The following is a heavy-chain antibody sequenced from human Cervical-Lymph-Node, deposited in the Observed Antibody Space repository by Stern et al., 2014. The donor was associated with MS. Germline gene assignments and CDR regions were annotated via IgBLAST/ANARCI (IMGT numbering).Heavy chain of an antibody. CDR2: ISSSSSYT. V-gene: IGHV3-11*06. CDR1: GFTFSDYY. Sequence: VQLLESGGGLVKPGGSLRLSCAASGFTFSDYYMSWIRQAPGKGLEWVSYISSSSSYTNYADSVKGRFTISRDNAKNSLYLQMNSLRAEDTAVYYCARGGYLAEYFQHWGQGTLVTVSS. D-gene: IGHD6-25*01. CDR3: ARGGYLAEYFQH. J-gene: IGHJ1*01.